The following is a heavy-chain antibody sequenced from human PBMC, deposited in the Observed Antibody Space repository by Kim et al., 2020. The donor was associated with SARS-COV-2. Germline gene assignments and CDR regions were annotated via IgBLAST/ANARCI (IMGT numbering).Heavy chain of an antibody. V-gene: IGHV3-33*01. Sequence: GGSLRLSCAASGFTFSSYGMHWVRQAPGKGLEWVAVIWYDGSNKYYADSVKGRFTISRDNSKNTLYLQMNSLRAEDTAVYYCARDLGVVIAYYYYYGMDVWGQGTTVTVSS. CDR3: ARDLGVVIAYYYYYGMDV. J-gene: IGHJ6*02. D-gene: IGHD3-3*01. CDR1: GFTFSSYG. CDR2: IWYDGSNK.